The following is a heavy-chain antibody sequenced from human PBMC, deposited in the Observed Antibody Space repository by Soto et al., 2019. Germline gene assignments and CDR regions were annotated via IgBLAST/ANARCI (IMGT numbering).Heavy chain of an antibody. Sequence: QVQLVQSGAEVKKPGASVKVSCKASGYTFTSYGISWVRQAPGQGLEWMGWISAYNGNTKYAQKLQGRVTMTTDTTTRTAYMELRSLRSDEPAVYYCAREPNYFAYWGQGTLVTVSS. CDR1: GYTFTSYG. CDR3: AREPNYFAY. CDR2: ISAYNGNT. V-gene: IGHV1-18*01. J-gene: IGHJ4*02.